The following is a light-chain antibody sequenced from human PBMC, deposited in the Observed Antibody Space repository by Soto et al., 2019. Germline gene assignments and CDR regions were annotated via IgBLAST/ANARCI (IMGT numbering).Light chain of an antibody. V-gene: IGKV3-20*01. Sequence: ETVLTQSPGTLSLSPGERATLSCRASQSVSNSYLAWYQQKPGQAPSLLIYGASSRATGIPDRFSGSGSGTDFTLIISRLEPEDFAVYYCQQYGSSLYTFGQGTKLEIK. CDR1: QSVSNSY. CDR2: GAS. CDR3: QQYGSSLYT. J-gene: IGKJ2*01.